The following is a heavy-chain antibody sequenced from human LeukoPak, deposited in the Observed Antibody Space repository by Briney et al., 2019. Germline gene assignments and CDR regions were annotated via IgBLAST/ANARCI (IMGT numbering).Heavy chain of an antibody. CDR2: ISWNSGSI. J-gene: IGHJ6*03. D-gene: IGHD3-10*01. CDR3: ANLGDMVRVKGDYYYYMDV. Sequence: PGGSLRLSCAASGFTFDDYAMHWVRQAPGKGLEWVSGISWNSGSIGYADSVKGRFTISRDNSKNTLYLQMNSLRAEDTAVYYCANLGDMVRVKGDYYYYMDVWGKGTTVTVSS. CDR1: GFTFDDYA. V-gene: IGHV3-9*01.